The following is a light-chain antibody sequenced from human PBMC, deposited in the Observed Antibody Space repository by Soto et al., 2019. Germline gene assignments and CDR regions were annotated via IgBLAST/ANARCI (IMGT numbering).Light chain of an antibody. J-gene: IGKJ3*01. CDR3: QQYDNPRIT. V-gene: IGKV1-33*01. Sequence: DIQMTQSPSSLSASVGDRVTITCQASQDISNYLNWYQQKPGKAPKLLIYDASNLETGVPSRFSGSESGTDFTFSISSMQPEDIATYYCQQYDNPRITFDPGTKVDIK. CDR2: DAS. CDR1: QDISNY.